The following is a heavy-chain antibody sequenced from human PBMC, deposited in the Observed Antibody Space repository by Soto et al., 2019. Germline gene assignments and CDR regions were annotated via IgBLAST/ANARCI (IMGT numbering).Heavy chain of an antibody. CDR2: IYHSGST. CDR3: ARDSRRIAVAGNWFDP. CDR1: GYSISSGYY. J-gene: IGHJ5*02. Sequence: SETLSLTCAASGYSISSGYYWGWIRQPPGKGLEWIGSIYHSGSTYYNPSLKGRVTISVDTSKNQFSLKLSSVTAADTAVYYCARDSRRIAVAGNWFDPWGQGTLVTVSS. D-gene: IGHD6-19*01. V-gene: IGHV4-38-2*02.